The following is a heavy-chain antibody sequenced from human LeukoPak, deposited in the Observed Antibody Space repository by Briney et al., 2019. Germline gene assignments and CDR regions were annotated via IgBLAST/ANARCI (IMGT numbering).Heavy chain of an antibody. D-gene: IGHD6-19*01. CDR3: ARCTIGDGSGWCTWFAP. J-gene: IGHJ5*02. V-gene: IGHV3-23*01. CDR2: IRGGGAP. Sequence: GGSLRLSCAASGFTFSSHTMNWVRQAPGKGLQWVPSIRGGGAPVYADSVKGRFTISRDDFKSTVFLQMDSLRPEDTAVYYCARCTIGDGSGWCTWFAPWGQGTLVTVSS. CDR1: GFTFSSHT.